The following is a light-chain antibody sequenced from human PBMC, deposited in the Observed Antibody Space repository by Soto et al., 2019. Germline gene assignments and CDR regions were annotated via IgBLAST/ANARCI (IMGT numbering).Light chain of an antibody. V-gene: IGKV1-5*01. Sequence: DIQMTQSPSALSASVGDRVTITCRASQRISRWLAWYQQKPGKAPKLLIYDASNLESGVPSRFSGSGSGTEFPLTISSLQPNDFATYYCQQYNSYPYTFGQGTKLEIK. CDR1: QRISRW. CDR2: DAS. J-gene: IGKJ2*01. CDR3: QQYNSYPYT.